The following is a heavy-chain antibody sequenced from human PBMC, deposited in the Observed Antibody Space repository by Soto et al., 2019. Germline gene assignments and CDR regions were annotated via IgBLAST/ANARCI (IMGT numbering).Heavy chain of an antibody. CDR3: IQSRCGGDCLQSYASHYYYGMDV. CDR2: IYWDDDK. CDR1: GFSLSTSGVG. D-gene: IGHD2-21*02. V-gene: IGHV2-5*02. Sequence: QITLKESGPTLVKPTQTLTLTCTFSGFSLSTSGVGVGWIRQPPGKALEWLALIYWDDDKRYSPSLRSRLTISNDTSKNQVVLTMTNMDPVDTATYYCIQSRCGGDCLQSYASHYYYGMDVWGQGTTVTVSS. J-gene: IGHJ6*02.